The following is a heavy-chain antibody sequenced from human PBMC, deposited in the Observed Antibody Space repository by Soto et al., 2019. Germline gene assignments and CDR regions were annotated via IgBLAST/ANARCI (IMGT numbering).Heavy chain of an antibody. J-gene: IGHJ4*02. Sequence: EVQLVASGGGLVQPGGSLRLSCAASGFTFSNFAMNWVRRAPGKGPEWVSYLSGSSRAINYADPVKGRFIVSRDNAKNSLFLQMNSLRDEDTAVYYCARDPSNGNSHVSYWDFWGQGTLVTVSS. CDR3: ARDPSNGNSHVSYWDF. CDR1: GFTFSNFA. V-gene: IGHV3-48*02. D-gene: IGHD5-12*01. CDR2: LSGSSRAI.